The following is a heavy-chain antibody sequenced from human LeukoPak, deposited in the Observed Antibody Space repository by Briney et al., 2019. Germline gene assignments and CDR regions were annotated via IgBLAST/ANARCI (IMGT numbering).Heavy chain of an antibody. D-gene: IGHD5-12*01. CDR2: INYSGRT. CDR1: GXSISSNNHY. V-gene: IGHV4-39*01. CDR3: ASVNSGYDYAVDY. Sequence: SSETLSLTWTVSGXSISSNNHYWGWIRQPPGKGLEWIGSINYSGRTSYNPSLRSRVTISVDTSKNQFSLRLSSVTAADTAVFYCASVNSGYDYAVDYWGRGTLVTVSS. J-gene: IGHJ4*02.